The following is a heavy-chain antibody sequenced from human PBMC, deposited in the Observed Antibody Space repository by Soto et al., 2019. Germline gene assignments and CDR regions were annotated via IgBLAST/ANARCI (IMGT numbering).Heavy chain of an antibody. V-gene: IGHV4-59*08. Sequence: PSETLSLTCTVSGGSISSYYWSWIRQPPGKGLEWIGYIYYSGSTNYNPSLKSRVTISVDTSKNQFSLKLSSVTAADTAVYYCARHRNLHNYYYYYYMDVWGKGTTVTVS. CDR3: ARHRNLHNYYYYYYMDV. J-gene: IGHJ6*03. CDR1: GGSISSYY. CDR2: IYYSGST.